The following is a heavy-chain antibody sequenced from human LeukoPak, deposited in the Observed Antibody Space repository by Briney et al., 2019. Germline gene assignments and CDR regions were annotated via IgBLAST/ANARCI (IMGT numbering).Heavy chain of an antibody. CDR2: ISAYNGNT. D-gene: IGHD6-19*01. CDR1: GYTFTSYG. CDR3: AREAGIAVAKDNPPFDY. V-gene: IGHV1-18*01. J-gene: IGHJ4*02. Sequence: ASVKVSCKASGYTFTSYGISWVRQAPGQGLEWMGWISAYNGNTNCAQKLQGRVTMTTDTSTSTAYMELRSLRSDDTAVYYCAREAGIAVAKDNPPFDYWGQGTLVTVSS.